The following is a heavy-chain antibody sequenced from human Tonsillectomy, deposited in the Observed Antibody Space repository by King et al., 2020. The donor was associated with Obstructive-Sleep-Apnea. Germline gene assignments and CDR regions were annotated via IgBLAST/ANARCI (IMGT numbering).Heavy chain of an antibody. D-gene: IGHD2-2*01. V-gene: IGHV3-21*01. Sequence: VQLVESGGGLVKPGGSLRLSCAASGFTFSSYNMNWVRQAPGKGLEGVSPISTSSTYIYYADSVKGRFTISRDNAKNSLYLQMNSLRVEDTAVYYCASALVAAAPFDYWGRGTLVIVSS. CDR2: ISTSSTYI. CDR1: GFTFSSYN. J-gene: IGHJ4*02. CDR3: ASALVAAAPFDY.